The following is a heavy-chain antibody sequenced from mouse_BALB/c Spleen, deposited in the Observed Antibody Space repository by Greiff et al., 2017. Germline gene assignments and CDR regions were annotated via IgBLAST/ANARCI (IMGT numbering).Heavy chain of an antibody. Sequence: VQLVESGPGLVQPSQSLSITCTVSGFSLTSYGVHWVRQSPGKGLEWLGVIWSGGSTDYNAAFISRLSISKDNSKSQVFFKMNSLQANDTAIYYCARITTVEVYFDYWGQGTTLTVSS. D-gene: IGHD1-1*01. CDR1: GFSLTSYG. CDR3: ARITTVEVYFDY. CDR2: IWSGGST. J-gene: IGHJ2*01. V-gene: IGHV2-2*02.